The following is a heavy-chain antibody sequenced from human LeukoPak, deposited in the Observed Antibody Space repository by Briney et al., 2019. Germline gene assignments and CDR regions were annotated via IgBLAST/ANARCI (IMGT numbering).Heavy chain of an antibody. CDR1: GGSMSGQF. Sequence: PSETLSLTCTFSGGSMSGQFWSWFRQPPGKGLEWIGYVHSSGSTNYNPSLKSRVTISIDTSKNQFSLNLSSVTAADTALYYCARHVSVTPWFFDLWGRGTLVTVSS. J-gene: IGHJ2*01. V-gene: IGHV4-59*08. CDR2: VHSSGST. D-gene: IGHD4-17*01. CDR3: ARHVSVTPWFFDL.